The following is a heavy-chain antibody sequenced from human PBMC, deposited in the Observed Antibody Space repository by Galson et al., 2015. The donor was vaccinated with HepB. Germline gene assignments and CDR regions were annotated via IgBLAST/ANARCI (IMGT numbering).Heavy chain of an antibody. V-gene: IGHV3-21*01. Sequence: SLRLSCAASGFTFSSYSMNWVRQAPGKGLEWVSSISSSSSYIYYADSVKGRFTIPRDNAKNSLYLQMNSLRAEDTAVYYCARDRVVAVAGDDAFDIWGQGTMVTVSS. D-gene: IGHD6-19*01. CDR1: GFTFSSYS. J-gene: IGHJ3*02. CDR2: ISSSSSYI. CDR3: ARDRVVAVAGDDAFDI.